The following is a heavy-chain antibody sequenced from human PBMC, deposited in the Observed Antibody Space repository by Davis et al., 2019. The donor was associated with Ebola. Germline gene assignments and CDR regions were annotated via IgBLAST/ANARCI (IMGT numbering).Heavy chain of an antibody. J-gene: IGHJ4*02. CDR1: GYTFTGYY. CDR3: AREEGGTGVIGY. V-gene: IGHV1-2*02. D-gene: IGHD3-10*01. Sequence: ASVKVSCKASGYTFTGYYMHWVRQAPGQRLEWMGWMNPNSGNTGYAQKFQGRVTMTRDTSISTAYMELSRLRSDDTAVYYCAREEGGTGVIGYWGQGTLVTVSS. CDR2: MNPNSGNT.